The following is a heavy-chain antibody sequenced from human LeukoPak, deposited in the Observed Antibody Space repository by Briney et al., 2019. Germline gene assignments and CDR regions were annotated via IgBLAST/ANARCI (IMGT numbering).Heavy chain of an antibody. V-gene: IGHV4-34*01. J-gene: IGHJ4*02. Sequence: SETLSLTCAVSGGSFSGYYWSWIRQPPGKGLEWIGEINHSGSTNYNPSLKSRVTISVDTHKNQFSLKLSSVTAADTAVYYCASAPKDYYDSSGYYLFDYWGQGTLVTVSS. CDR3: ASAPKDYYDSSGYYLFDY. CDR1: GGSFSGYY. D-gene: IGHD3-22*01. CDR2: INHSGST.